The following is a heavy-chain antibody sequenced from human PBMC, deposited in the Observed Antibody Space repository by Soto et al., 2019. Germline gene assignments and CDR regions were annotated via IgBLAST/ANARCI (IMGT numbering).Heavy chain of an antibody. V-gene: IGHV3-48*03. J-gene: IGHJ6*02. CDR1: VFTLNIYG. CDR3: TRNGGGRDV. D-gene: IGHD3-10*01. Sequence: PGGSLGLSCSASVFTLNIYGMMWVRQAPGKGLEWVSYISSTGSSTSFAESVKGRFTVSRDNAKSSLYLQMDSLRAEDTAVYYCTRNGGGRDVWGQGKTGTVCS. CDR2: ISSTGSST.